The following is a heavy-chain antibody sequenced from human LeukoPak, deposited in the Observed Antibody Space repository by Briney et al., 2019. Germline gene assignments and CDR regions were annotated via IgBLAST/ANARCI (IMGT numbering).Heavy chain of an antibody. CDR2: ISSSGSTI. CDR3: ARDPFYDSSGYYLNY. Sequence: PGGSLRLSCAASGFTFSDYYMSWIRQAPGKGLEWVSYISSSGSTIYYADSVKGRFTISRDNAKNSLYLQMNSLRAEDTAVYYCARDPFYDSSGYYLNYWGQGTLVTVSS. CDR1: GFTFSDYY. D-gene: IGHD3-22*01. J-gene: IGHJ4*02. V-gene: IGHV3-11*01.